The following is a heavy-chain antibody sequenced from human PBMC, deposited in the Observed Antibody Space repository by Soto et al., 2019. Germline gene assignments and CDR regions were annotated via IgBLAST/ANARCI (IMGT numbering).Heavy chain of an antibody. J-gene: IGHJ4*02. CDR3: ARDALYNWNYRTSTGFDY. V-gene: IGHV4-30-4*01. Sequence: PSETLSLTCTVSGGSISSGDYYWSWIRQPPGKGLEWIGYIYYSGSTYYNPSLKSRVTISVDTSKNQFSLKLSSVTAADTAVYYCARDALYNWNYRTSTGFDYWGQGTLVTVSS. D-gene: IGHD1-7*01. CDR2: IYYSGST. CDR1: GGSISSGDYY.